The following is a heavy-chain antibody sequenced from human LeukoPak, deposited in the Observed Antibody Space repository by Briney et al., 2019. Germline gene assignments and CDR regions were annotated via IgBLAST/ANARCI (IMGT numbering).Heavy chain of an antibody. V-gene: IGHV3-23*01. CDR3: AKVRYGSGGGRGLDV. J-gene: IGHJ6*02. Sequence: GGPLRLSCAASGFTFSSYGMCWVRQAPGKGLEWVSAVGGGDGSTYYADSVKGRFTISRDNSQNTLYLQMNSLRAEDTAVYYCAKVRYGSGGGRGLDVWGQGTTVTVSS. D-gene: IGHD3-10*01. CDR1: GFTFSSYG. CDR2: VGGGDGST.